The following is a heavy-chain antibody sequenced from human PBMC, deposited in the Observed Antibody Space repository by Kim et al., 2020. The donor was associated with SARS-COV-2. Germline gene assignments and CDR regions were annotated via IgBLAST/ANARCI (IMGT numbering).Heavy chain of an antibody. Sequence: SETLSLTCTVSGGSISSDDYYWSWIRQHPGKGLKGIRYIYYSRSTNYTPSLKTRVTISVDTYKNQFSLKLGSVTAADTSVYYCARVTTIFGVVVSGFDYWGQGPLVTVP. CDR1: GGSISSDDYY. CDR2: IYYSRST. CDR3: ARVTTIFGVVVSGFDY. J-gene: IGHJ4*02. D-gene: IGHD3-3*01. V-gene: IGHV4-31*03.